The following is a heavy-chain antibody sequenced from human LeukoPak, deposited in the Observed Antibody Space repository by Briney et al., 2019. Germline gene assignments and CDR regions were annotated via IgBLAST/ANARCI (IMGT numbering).Heavy chain of an antibody. CDR3: ARGSIAAAGYNWFDP. V-gene: IGHV4-59*01. CDR2: IYYSGST. CDR1: GGSISSYY. J-gene: IGHJ5*02. Sequence: SETLSLTCTVSGGSISSYYWSWIRQPPGKGLEWIGNIYYSGSTNYNPSLKSRVTISVDTSKNQFSLKLSSVTAADTAVHYCARGSIAAAGYNWFDPWGQGTLVTVSS. D-gene: IGHD6-13*01.